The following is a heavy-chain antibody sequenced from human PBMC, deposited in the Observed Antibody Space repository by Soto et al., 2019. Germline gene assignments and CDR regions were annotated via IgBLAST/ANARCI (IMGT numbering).Heavy chain of an antibody. CDR2: ISYDGSNK. CDR3: ARGGVYGTDHYYRGMDV. V-gene: IGHV3-30*03. CDR1: GFTFSSYG. D-gene: IGHD4-17*01. Sequence: PGGSLRLSCAASGFTFSSYGMHWVRQAPGKGLEWVAVISYDGSNKYYADSVKGRFTISRDNSKNTLSLQMNSLRAEDTAIYYCARGGVYGTDHYYRGMDVWGQGSPVTVSS. J-gene: IGHJ6*02.